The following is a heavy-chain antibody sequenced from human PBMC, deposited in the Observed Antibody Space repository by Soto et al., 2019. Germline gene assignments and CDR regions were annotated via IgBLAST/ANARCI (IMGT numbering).Heavy chain of an antibody. D-gene: IGHD3-10*01. CDR2: IYYSGST. CDR3: ARDGLSSLWFGEPTDAFDI. CDR1: GGSISSSSYY. J-gene: IGHJ3*02. V-gene: IGHV4-39*02. Sequence: SETLSLTCTVSGGSISSSSYYWGWIRQPPGKGLEWIGSIYYSGSTYYNPSLKGPVTISVDTSKNQFSLKLSAVTAADTAVYYCARDGLSSLWFGEPTDAFDIWGQGTMVTVSS.